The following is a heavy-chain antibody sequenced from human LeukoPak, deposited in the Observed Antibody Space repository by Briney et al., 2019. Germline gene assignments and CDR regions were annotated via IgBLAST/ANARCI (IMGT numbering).Heavy chain of an antibody. V-gene: IGHV3-23*01. CDR2: ISGSGGST. Sequence: PVGSLRLSCAASGFTFSSYAMSWVRQAPGKGLEWVSAISGSGGSTYYADSVKGRFTLSRDNSKNTLYLQMNSLRAEDTAVYYCAKVTATIKGSYYYYMDVWGKGTTVTVSS. CDR1: GFTFSSYA. D-gene: IGHD5-24*01. CDR3: AKVTATIKGSYYYYMDV. J-gene: IGHJ6*03.